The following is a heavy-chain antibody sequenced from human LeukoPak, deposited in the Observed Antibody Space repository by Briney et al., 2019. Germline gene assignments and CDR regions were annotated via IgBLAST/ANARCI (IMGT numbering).Heavy chain of an antibody. CDR1: GGTFSSYA. CDR3: ARVEGYYYYMDV. CDR2: IIPIFGTA. J-gene: IGHJ6*03. V-gene: IGHV1-69*01. D-gene: IGHD1-1*01. Sequence: SVKVSCKASGGTFSSYAISWVRQAPGQGLEWMGGIIPIFGTANYAQKFQGRVTVTADESTSTAYMELSSLRSEDTAVYYCARVEGYYYYMDVWGKGTTVTVSS.